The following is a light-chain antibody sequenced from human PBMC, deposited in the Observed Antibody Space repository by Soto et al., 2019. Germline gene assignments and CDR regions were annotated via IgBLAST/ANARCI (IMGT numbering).Light chain of an antibody. V-gene: IGKV3-20*01. Sequence: EIVLTQSPGTLSLSPGERATLSCRASQSVRSNYLAWYLQKPGQAPSLLIYGASTRATGIPDRFSGSGSGTDFTLTITRLEPEDFAVYYCHQYGISPGTFGQGTKVEIK. CDR1: QSVRSNY. J-gene: IGKJ2*01. CDR3: HQYGISPGT. CDR2: GAS.